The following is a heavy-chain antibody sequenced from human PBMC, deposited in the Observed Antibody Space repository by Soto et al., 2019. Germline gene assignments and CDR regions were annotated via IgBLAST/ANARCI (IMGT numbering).Heavy chain of an antibody. CDR3: ARVHSSGWVDY. V-gene: IGHV4-31*03. Sequence: SETLSLTCTVSGGSISSGGYYWSWIRQHPGKGLEWIGYIYYSGSTYYNPSLKSRVTISVDTSKNQFSLKLSSVTAADTAVYYCARVHSSGWVDYWGQRTLVTVSS. D-gene: IGHD6-19*01. CDR2: IYYSGST. J-gene: IGHJ4*02. CDR1: GGSISSGGYY.